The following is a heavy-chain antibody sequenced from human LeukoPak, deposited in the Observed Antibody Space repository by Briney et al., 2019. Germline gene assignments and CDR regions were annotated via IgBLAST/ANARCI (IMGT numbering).Heavy chain of an antibody. CDR1: GFTFSDYY. D-gene: IGHD6-19*01. Sequence: PGGSLRLSCAASGFTFSDYYMSWIRQAPGKGLEWVSYISSSGSTIYYADSVKGRFTISRDNAKNSLYLQMNSLRAEDTAVYYCASERLYSSGWALNKYFDYWGQGTLVTVSS. V-gene: IGHV3-11*01. J-gene: IGHJ4*02. CDR2: ISSSGSTI. CDR3: ASERLYSSGWALNKYFDY.